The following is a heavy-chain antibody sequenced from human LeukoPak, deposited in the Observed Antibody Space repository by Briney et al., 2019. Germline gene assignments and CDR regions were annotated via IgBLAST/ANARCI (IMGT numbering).Heavy chain of an antibody. CDR3: VSYLFYISTLTHHS. Sequence: PGGSLRLSCVASGFTFCDCEMNWVRQAPGKGLEWVSYINKRGSPISYADSVKGRFTISRDNPKSSLYLQMNNLRADATAIYYCVSYLFYISTLTHHSWGQGTLVTVSS. CDR2: INKRGSPI. J-gene: IGHJ4*02. CDR1: GFTFCDCE. V-gene: IGHV3-48*03. D-gene: IGHD2-8*01.